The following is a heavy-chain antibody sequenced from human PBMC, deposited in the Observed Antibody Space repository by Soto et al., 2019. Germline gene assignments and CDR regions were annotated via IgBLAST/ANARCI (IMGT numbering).Heavy chain of an antibody. D-gene: IGHD1-26*01. J-gene: IGHJ5*02. V-gene: IGHV1-18*01. CDR2: ISPYDGDT. CDR3: ARDHGGSYQADSFDP. CDR1: GYTFTTYG. Sequence: QVQLVQSGVEVKKPGASVKVSCKASGYTFTTYGISWVRQAPGQGLEWMGWISPYDGDTNYADTLQGRVTLTTDTSTTTAYMELRSLRSDGTAMYYCARDHGGSYQADSFDPWGQGTLVIVSS.